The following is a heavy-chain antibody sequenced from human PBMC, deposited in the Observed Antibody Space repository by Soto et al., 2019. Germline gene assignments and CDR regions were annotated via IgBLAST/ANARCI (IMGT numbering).Heavy chain of an antibody. CDR1: GEYFSANY. Sequence: QVQLQQWGAGLLKPSETLSLTCDISGEYFSANYWSWIRQTPGKGLEWLGEINHAGTTDYNPSVEDRIIISAGASKNQFSLKLSSVTAMDTAVYYCATGGLFSSWGQGTLVTVSS. V-gene: IGHV4-34*01. D-gene: IGHD3-3*01. CDR2: INHAGTT. J-gene: IGHJ5*02. CDR3: ATGGLFSS.